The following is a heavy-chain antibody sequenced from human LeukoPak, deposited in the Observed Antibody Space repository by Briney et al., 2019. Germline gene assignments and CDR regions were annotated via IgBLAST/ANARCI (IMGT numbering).Heavy chain of an antibody. CDR3: ARLYSGYDSPQDY. CDR1: GGTFSSYA. J-gene: IGHJ4*02. V-gene: IGHV1-69*13. Sequence: SVKVSCKASGGTFSSYAISWVRQAPGQGLEWMGGIIPIFGTANYAQKFQGRVTITADESTSTAYMELSSLRSEDTAVYYCARLYSGYDSPQDYWGQGTLVTVSS. CDR2: IIPIFGTA. D-gene: IGHD5-12*01.